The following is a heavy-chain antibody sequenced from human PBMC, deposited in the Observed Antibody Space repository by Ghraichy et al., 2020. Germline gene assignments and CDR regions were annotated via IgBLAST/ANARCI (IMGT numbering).Heavy chain of an antibody. CDR3: ARDGSPLEYYYDSSGYFPYIDY. CDR2: IDPNSGGT. CDR1: GYTFTDYY. V-gene: IGHV1-2*02. Sequence: ASVKVSCKTSGYTFTDYYLHWVRQAPGQGLEWMGWIDPNSGGTNSAQKFQGRVTMIRDTSISTAYMELIRLKSDDTAVYYCARDGSPLEYYYDSSGYFPYIDYWGQGTLVTVSS. J-gene: IGHJ4*02. D-gene: IGHD3-22*01.